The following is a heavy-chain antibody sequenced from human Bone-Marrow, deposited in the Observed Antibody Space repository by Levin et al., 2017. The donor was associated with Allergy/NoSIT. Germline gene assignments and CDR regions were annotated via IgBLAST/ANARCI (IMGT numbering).Heavy chain of an antibody. CDR1: GFTFGDYA. D-gene: IGHD3-9*01. CDR2: IRSKAYGGTT. V-gene: IGHV3-49*03. J-gene: IGHJ3*02. Sequence: GESLKISCPASGFTFGDYAMSWFRQAPGKGLEWVGFIRSKAYGGTTEYAASVKGRFTISRDDSKSIAYLQMNSLKTEDTAVYYCTRSLLTGYYRNAFDIWGQGTMVTVSS. CDR3: TRSLLTGYYRNAFDI.